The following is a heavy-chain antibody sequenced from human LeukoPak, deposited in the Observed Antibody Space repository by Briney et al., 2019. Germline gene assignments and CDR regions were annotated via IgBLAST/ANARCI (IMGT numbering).Heavy chain of an antibody. CDR2: INPNSGGT. D-gene: IGHD2-21*01. CDR1: GYTFTSYD. CDR3: ARGGGTYHVDY. V-gene: IGHV1-2*02. J-gene: IGHJ4*02. Sequence: ASVKVTCKASGYTFTSYDINWVRQATGQGLEWMGWINPNSGGTKYAQKFQGRVTMTRDTSISTVYMELSSLRSDDTAVYYCARGGGTYHVDYWGQGTLVTVSS.